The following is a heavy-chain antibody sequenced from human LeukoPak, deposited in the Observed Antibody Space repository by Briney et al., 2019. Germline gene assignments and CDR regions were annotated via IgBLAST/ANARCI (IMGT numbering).Heavy chain of an antibody. CDR1: GFTVSSNY. D-gene: IGHD6-6*01. V-gene: IGHV3-66*02. Sequence: GGSLRLSCAASGFTVSSNYMSWVRQAPGKGLEWVSVIYSGGSTYYADSVEGRFTISRDNSENTLYLQMNSLRAEDTAVYYCARDAGYSSSLFLDYWGQGTLVTVSS. CDR2: IYSGGST. CDR3: ARDAGYSSSLFLDY. J-gene: IGHJ4*02.